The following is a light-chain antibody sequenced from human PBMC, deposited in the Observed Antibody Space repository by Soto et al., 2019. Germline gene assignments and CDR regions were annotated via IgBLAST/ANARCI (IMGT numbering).Light chain of an antibody. Sequence: DIVMTQAPAIISVSPGERATLSCRARQSVNIYLAWYQHKPGQAPRLLLFGASSRATGIPARFSGSGSGTEFILTIISRQSEDVAVYFCQQYDDWLPLTFGGGTKVEIK. CDR3: QQYDDWLPLT. J-gene: IGKJ4*01. CDR2: GAS. V-gene: IGKV3D-15*01. CDR1: QSVNIY.